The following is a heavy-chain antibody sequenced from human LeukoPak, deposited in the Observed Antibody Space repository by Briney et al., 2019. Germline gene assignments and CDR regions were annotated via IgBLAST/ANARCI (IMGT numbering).Heavy chain of an antibody. D-gene: IGHD5-18*01. CDR1: GGSISSSNW. Sequence: SEALSLTCAVSGGSISSSNWWSWVRPPPGKGLEWIGEIYHSGSTNYNPSLKSRVTISVDKSKNQFSLKLSSVTAADTAVYYCARAFGYSYGYAYWGQGTLVTVSS. J-gene: IGHJ4*02. V-gene: IGHV4-4*02. CDR3: ARAFGYSYGYAY. CDR2: IYHSGST.